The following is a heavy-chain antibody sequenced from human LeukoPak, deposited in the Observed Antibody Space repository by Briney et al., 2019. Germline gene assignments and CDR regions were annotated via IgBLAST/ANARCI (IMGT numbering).Heavy chain of an antibody. V-gene: IGHV4-31*03. D-gene: IGHD3-16*02. CDR2: IYYSGST. CDR3: ATDRVIGNWFDA. Sequence: SQTLSLTCSVSGCSISSGGYYWSWMRQHPGKGLEWSVYIYYSGSTYYNPSLKSRVTISVETSKNEFSLKLSSVTAADTAVYYCATDRVIGNWFDAWGQGTLVIVSS. CDR1: GCSISSGGYY. J-gene: IGHJ5*02.